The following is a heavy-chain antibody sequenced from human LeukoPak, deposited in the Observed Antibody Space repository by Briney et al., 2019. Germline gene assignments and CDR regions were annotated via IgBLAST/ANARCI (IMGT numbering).Heavy chain of an antibody. V-gene: IGHV1-69*13. CDR3: ARGGVFWSGYYSPRWFDP. CDR1: GGTFSSYA. D-gene: IGHD3-3*01. Sequence: SVKVSCKASGGTFSSYAISWVRQAPGQGLEWMGGIIPIFGTANYAQKFQGRVTITADESTSTAYMELSSLRSENTAVYYCARGGVFWSGYYSPRWFDPWGQGTLVTVSS. J-gene: IGHJ5*02. CDR2: IIPIFGTA.